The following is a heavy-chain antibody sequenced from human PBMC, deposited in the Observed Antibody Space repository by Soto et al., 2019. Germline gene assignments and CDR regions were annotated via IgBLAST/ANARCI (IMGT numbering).Heavy chain of an antibody. V-gene: IGHV3-23*01. CDR2: ISGSGGST. CDR3: AKDSKGGYYGSGSYLFDY. D-gene: IGHD3-10*01. CDR1: GLTFSSYA. Sequence: PGGSLRLSCAAAGLTFSSYAMSWVRPAPGKGLEWVPAISGSGGSTYYADSVKGRFTISRDNSKNTLYLQMNSLRAEDTAVYYCAKDSKGGYYGSGSYLFDYWGQGTLVTVSS. J-gene: IGHJ4*02.